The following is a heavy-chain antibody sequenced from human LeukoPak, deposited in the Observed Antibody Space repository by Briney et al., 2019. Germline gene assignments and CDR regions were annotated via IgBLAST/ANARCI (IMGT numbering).Heavy chain of an antibody. D-gene: IGHD3-9*01. CDR1: GYTYISYL. Sequence: ASVKVSCKASGYTYISYLINWLRQATGQGPEWMGWINPNSGNTGYAQKFQGRVHLTRNTSISTAYMVFSSLESDDTAIYDCVRAPYKDRDPLTGIQTGNWFNPWGQGTLVTVSS. CDR3: VRAPYKDRDPLTGIQTGNWFNP. CDR2: INPNSGNT. J-gene: IGHJ5*02. V-gene: IGHV1-8*01.